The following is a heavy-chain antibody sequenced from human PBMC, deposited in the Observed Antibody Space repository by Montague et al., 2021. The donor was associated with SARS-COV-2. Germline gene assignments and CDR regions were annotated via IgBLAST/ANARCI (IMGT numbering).Heavy chain of an antibody. V-gene: IGHV4-34*01. CDR2: IHHGGST. CDR3: ARLGDGVVPSPILGVGPYYSYDSMDV. J-gene: IGHJ6*03. CDR1: GGSFSTYS. Sequence: SETLSLTCAVHGGSFSTYSWNWIRQPPGKGLEWIGEIHHGGSTNYNPSLKSRVTISADTSKNQFSLKLTSVAAADTAVYYCARLGDGVVPSPILGVGPYYSYDSMDVWGKGTMVTVSS. D-gene: IGHD2-2*02.